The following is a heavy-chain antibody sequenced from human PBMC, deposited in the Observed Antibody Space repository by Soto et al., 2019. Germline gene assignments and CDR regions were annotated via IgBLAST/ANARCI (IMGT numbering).Heavy chain of an antibody. CDR3: ASSLGGQLAPFDY. V-gene: IGHV1-69*02. Sequence: SVTVSCPASGGTFRSYTISLVRQDPGQGLEWMGRIIPILGIANYAQKFQGRVTITADKSTSTAYMELSSLRSEDTAVYYCASSLGGQLAPFDYWGQGTLVTVSS. D-gene: IGHD3-16*01. CDR2: IIPILGIA. J-gene: IGHJ4*02. CDR1: GGTFRSYT.